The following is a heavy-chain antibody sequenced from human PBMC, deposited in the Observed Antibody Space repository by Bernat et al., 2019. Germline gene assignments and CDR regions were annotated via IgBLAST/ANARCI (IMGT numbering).Heavy chain of an antibody. Sequence: QVQLQQWGAGLLKPSETLSLTCAVYAGSFSGYYWSWIRQPPGKGLAWMGEINHRGSTNYNPSLKSRVTRSVDTSKNQFSVKLSSVTAADTAVYYCARAYSSSARRVPCFDYRGQVNPVTVSS. D-gene: IGHD6-6*01. CDR2: INHRGST. J-gene: IGHJ4*02. CDR1: AGSFSGYY. V-gene: IGHV4-34*01. CDR3: ARAYSSSARRVPCFDY.